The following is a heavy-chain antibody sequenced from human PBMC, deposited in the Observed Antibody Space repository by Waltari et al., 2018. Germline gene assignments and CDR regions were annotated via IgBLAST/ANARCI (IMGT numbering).Heavy chain of an antibody. D-gene: IGHD4-4*01. Sequence: EVQLVESGGGLVQPGGSLRPPCAASGFPFSLYWMSWVRQAPGKGLEWVANIKQDGSEKYYVDSVKGRFTISRDNAKNSRYLQMNSLRAEDTAVYYCARGRLYSGPWGQGTLVTVSS. CDR2: IKQDGSEK. V-gene: IGHV3-7*01. CDR3: ARGRLYSGP. CDR1: GFPFSLYW. J-gene: IGHJ5*02.